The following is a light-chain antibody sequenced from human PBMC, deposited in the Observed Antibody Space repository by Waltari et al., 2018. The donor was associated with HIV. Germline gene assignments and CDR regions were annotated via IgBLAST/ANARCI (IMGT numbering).Light chain of an antibody. V-gene: IGKV3-15*01. J-gene: IGKJ2*01. CDR3: QQYNNWPYT. CDR2: SAS. Sequence: EILMTQSPDTLSVSPGETATLSCRASQGVNIKLAWYQQKPGQATRLLIYSASTRATGIPARFSGSGSGTEFTRTITSLQSEDFTIYYCQQYNNWPYTFGQGTKLEI. CDR1: QGVNIK.